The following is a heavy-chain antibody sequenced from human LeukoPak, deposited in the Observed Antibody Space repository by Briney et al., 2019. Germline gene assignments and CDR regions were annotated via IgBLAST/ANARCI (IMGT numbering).Heavy chain of an antibody. CDR3: AGGRGYSYAPFDY. CDR1: GGSISSSSYY. CDR2: IYYSGST. J-gene: IGHJ4*02. D-gene: IGHD5-18*01. Sequence: SETLSLTCTVSGGSISSSSYYWGWIRQPPGKGLEWIGSIYYSGSTYYNPSLKSRVTISVDTSKNQFSLKLSSVTAADTAVYYCAGGRGYSYAPFDYWGQGTLVTVSS. V-gene: IGHV4-39*01.